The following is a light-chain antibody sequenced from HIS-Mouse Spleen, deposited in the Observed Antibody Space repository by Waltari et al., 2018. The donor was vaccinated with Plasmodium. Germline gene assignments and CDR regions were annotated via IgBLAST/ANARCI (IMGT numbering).Light chain of an antibody. CDR1: SSDVGGYNY. CDR3: SSYAGSNNFV. V-gene: IGLV2-8*01. J-gene: IGLJ1*01. CDR2: EVY. Sequence: QSALTQPPSPSGSPGQSVTIPCPGTSSDVGGYNYVSWYQQHPGKAPKLMIYEVYKRPSGVPDRFSGSKSGNTASLTVSGLQAEDEADYYCSSYAGSNNFVFGTGTKVTVL.